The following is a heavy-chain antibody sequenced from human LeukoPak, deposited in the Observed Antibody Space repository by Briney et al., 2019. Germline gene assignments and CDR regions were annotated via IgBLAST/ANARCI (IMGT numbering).Heavy chain of an antibody. CDR1: GYTFTSYG. J-gene: IGHJ4*02. D-gene: IGHD1-26*01. CDR3: ARDLLRIVGATTPTFDY. CDR2: ISAYNGNT. Sequence: ASVTVSCKASGYTFTSYGISWVRQAPGQGLEWMGWISAYNGNTNYAQKLLGRVTMTTDTSTSTAYVELRSLRSDDTAVYYCARDLLRIVGATTPTFDYWGQGTLVTVSS. V-gene: IGHV1-18*01.